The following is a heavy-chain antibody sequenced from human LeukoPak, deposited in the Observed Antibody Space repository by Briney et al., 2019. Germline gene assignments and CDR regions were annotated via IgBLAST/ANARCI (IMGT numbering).Heavy chain of an antibody. CDR2: IDPSDSYT. V-gene: IGHV5-10-1*01. CDR3: ARHIVVVPVAIDYYYYGMDV. CDR1: GYSFTSYW. Sequence: GESLKISCKGSGYSFTSYWLSRVRQMPGKGLEWMGRIDPSDSYTNYSPSFQGHVTISADKSISTAYLRWSSLKASDTAMYYCARHIVVVPVAIDYYYYGMDVWGKGTTVTVSS. J-gene: IGHJ6*04. D-gene: IGHD2-2*01.